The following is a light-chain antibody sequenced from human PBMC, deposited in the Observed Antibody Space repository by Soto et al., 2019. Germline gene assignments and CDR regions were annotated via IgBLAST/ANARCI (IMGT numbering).Light chain of an antibody. J-gene: IGLJ2*01. CDR2: EVT. CDR3: CSHAGSSTHVV. V-gene: IGLV2-23*02. CDR1: TSDVGSYNL. Sequence: QSALTQPASVSGSPGQSITISCTGTTSDVGSYNLVSWYQHHPGKAPRLMIFEVTRRPSGVSNRFSGSKSGNTASLTISGLLAEDEADYYCCSHAGSSTHVVFGGGTKLTLL.